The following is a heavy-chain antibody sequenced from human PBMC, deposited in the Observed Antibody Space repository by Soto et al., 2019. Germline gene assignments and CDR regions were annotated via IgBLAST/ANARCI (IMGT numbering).Heavy chain of an antibody. V-gene: IGHV2-26*01. J-gene: IGHJ5*02. D-gene: IGHD2-2*01. CDR1: GLSLSNGRLG. CDR2: IFSNDDK. Sequence: QVTLKESGPVLVNPTETLALTCTVSGLSLSNGRLGVSWIRQPPGKALEWLAHIFSNDDKSYSTSLKSRLTITKETSRGQVVLTMTNMDPVDSATYYCALIKDCSRTDCYLASFDPWGQGTLVTVSS. CDR3: ALIKDCSRTDCYLASFDP.